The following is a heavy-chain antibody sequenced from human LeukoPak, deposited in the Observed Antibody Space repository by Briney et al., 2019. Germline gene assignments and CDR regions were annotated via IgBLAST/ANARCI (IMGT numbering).Heavy chain of an antibody. CDR2: INSDGSWT. D-gene: IGHD3-10*01. CDR1: GNYW. J-gene: IGHJ6*02. Sequence: GGSLRLSCAASGNYWMHWVRQVPGKGLVWVSHINSDGSWTSYADSVKGRFTISRDNSKNTLYLQMNSLRAEDTAVYYCAKENRGSGSYYLGPLYYYYGMDVWGQGTTVTVSS. CDR3: AKENRGSGSYYLGPLYYYYGMDV. V-gene: IGHV3-74*01.